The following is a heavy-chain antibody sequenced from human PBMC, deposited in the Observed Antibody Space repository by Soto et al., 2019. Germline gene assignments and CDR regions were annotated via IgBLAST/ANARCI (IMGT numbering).Heavy chain of an antibody. V-gene: IGHV1-69*13. Sequence: GASVKVSCKASGGTFSSYAISWVRQAPGQGLEWMGGIIPIFGTANYAQKFQGRVTITADESTSTAYMELSSLRSEDTAVYYCARDWVIVVVPAARYGWFDPWGQGTLVTVSS. CDR2: IIPIFGTA. D-gene: IGHD2-2*01. J-gene: IGHJ5*02. CDR3: ARDWVIVVVPAARYGWFDP. CDR1: GGTFSSYA.